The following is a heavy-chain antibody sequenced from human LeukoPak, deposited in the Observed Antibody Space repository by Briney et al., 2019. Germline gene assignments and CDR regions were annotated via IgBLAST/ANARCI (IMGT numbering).Heavy chain of an antibody. D-gene: IGHD6-19*01. Sequence: GGSLRLSCAASGFTFSSYGMHWARQAPGKGLEWVAVIWYDGSNKYYADSVRGRFTISRDNSKNTLYLQMNSLRAEDTAVYYCAREGGVAVAGAFDYWGQGTLVTVSS. CDR2: IWYDGSNK. V-gene: IGHV3-33*01. CDR1: GFTFSSYG. J-gene: IGHJ4*02. CDR3: AREGGVAVAGAFDY.